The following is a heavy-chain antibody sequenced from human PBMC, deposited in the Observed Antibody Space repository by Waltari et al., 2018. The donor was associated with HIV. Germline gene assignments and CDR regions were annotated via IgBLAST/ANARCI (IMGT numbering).Heavy chain of an antibody. V-gene: IGHV3-7*01. CDR2: INQDGSEK. CDR3: ASGNNFDY. Sequence: EVQLVASGGGLVQPGGSLRLSSAPSGFPSSPSCMSWVRRAPAKGLQWVANINQDGSEKYSLDAVEGRFTISRDNGNNSLYLQMNSLGVEDTAIYYCASGNNFDYWGQGTLVTVSS. CDR1: GFPSSPSC. J-gene: IGHJ4*02.